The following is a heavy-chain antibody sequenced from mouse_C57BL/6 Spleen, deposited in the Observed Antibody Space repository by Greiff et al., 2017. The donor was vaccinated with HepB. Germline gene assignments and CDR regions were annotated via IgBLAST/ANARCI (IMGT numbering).Heavy chain of an antibody. J-gene: IGHJ3*01. CDR3: ARDGTTGAWFAY. Sequence: QVQLKQSGPELVKPGASVKISCKASGYAFSSSWMNWVKQRPGKGLEWIGRIYPGDGDTNYNGKFKGKATLTADKSSSTAYMQLSSLTSEDSAVYFCARDGTTGAWFAYWGQGTLVTVSA. CDR1: GYAFSSSW. D-gene: IGHD2-12*01. V-gene: IGHV1-82*01. CDR2: IYPGDGDT.